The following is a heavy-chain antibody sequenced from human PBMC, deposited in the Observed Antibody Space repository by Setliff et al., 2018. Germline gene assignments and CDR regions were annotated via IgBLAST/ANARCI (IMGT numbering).Heavy chain of an antibody. CDR2: VYWDGDQ. CDR3: ALRRGNEWHLVRWFDP. D-gene: IGHD6-6*01. V-gene: IGHV2-5*02. J-gene: IGHJ5*02. CDR1: GFSLNTTGEG. Sequence: KSGPTLVNPTQTLTLTCTFSGFSLNTTGEGVGWIRQPPGKALEWLALVYWDGDQRYSPSLNSRLSITKDSSKSQVFLTMTNMDPVDTATYYCALRRGNEWHLVRWFDPWGPGIQVTAPQ.